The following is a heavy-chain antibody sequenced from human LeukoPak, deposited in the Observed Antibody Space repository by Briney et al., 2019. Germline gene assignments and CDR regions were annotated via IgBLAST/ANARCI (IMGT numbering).Heavy chain of an antibody. Sequence: ASVKVSCKASGYTFSNFGLSWVRQAPGQGLEWMGWSSGYNGYANYAQNLQGRVTMTTDTSTSTAYMELRSLRSDDTAVYYCARDGHRRYHYDSSGREDSFDIWGQGTMVTVSS. CDR1: GYTFSNFG. D-gene: IGHD3-22*01. V-gene: IGHV1-18*01. CDR2: SSGYNGYA. J-gene: IGHJ3*02. CDR3: ARDGHRRYHYDSSGREDSFDI.